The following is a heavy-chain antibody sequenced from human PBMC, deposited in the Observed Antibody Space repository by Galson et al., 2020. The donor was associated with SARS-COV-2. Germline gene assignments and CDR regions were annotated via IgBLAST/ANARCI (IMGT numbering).Heavy chain of an antibody. CDR3: ARDSQGGNDYNYLLF. V-gene: IGHV1-46*01. CDR2: INPSGGGT. J-gene: IGHJ4*02. CDR1: GYTFTSNY. Sequence: ASVKVSCKASGYTFTSNYIHWVRQAPGQGLEWMGIINPSGGGTTYAQKFQGRVTMTRDTSTSTVYMELSSLRSEDTAVYYCARDSQGGNDYNYLLFWVQGTLVTVSS. D-gene: IGHD4-4*01.